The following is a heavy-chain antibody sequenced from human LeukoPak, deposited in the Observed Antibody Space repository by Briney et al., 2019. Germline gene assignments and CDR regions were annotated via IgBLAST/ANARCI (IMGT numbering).Heavy chain of an antibody. J-gene: IGHJ4*02. Sequence: GGSLRLSCAASGFTFSNYAMNWVRQAPGKGLEWVAGIGGGDDIHYADSVKGRFTGSRDDSKNTLYLQMSGLRIEDTAVYYCAKDATPFNSIWDYFDSWGQGTLVTVSA. CDR2: IGGGDDI. D-gene: IGHD7-27*01. CDR3: AKDATPFNSIWDYFDS. V-gene: IGHV3-23*01. CDR1: GFTFSNYA.